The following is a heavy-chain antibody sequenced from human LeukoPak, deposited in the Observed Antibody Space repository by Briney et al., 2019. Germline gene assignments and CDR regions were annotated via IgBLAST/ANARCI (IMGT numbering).Heavy chain of an antibody. V-gene: IGHV4-34*01. CDR3: ARAGSGWYYWFDP. CDR1: GGSFSGYY. CDR2: IYYSGST. D-gene: IGHD6-19*01. Sequence: SETLSLTCAVYGGSFSGYYWSWIRQPPGKGLEWIGSIYYSGSTYYNPSLKSRVTISVDTSKNQFSLKLSSVTAADTAVYYCARAGSGWYYWFDPWGQGTLVTVSS. J-gene: IGHJ5*02.